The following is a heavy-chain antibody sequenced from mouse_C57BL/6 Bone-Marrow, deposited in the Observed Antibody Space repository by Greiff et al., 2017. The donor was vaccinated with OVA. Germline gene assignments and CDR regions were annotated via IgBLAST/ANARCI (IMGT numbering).Heavy chain of an antibody. CDR2: ISSGSSTI. V-gene: IGHV5-17*01. Sequence: DVHLVESGGGLVKPGGSLKLSCAASGFTFSDYGMHWVRQAPEKGLEWVAYISSGSSTIYYADTVKGRFTISRDNAKNTLFLQMTSLRSEDTAMYYCARLNSLYAMDYWGQGTSVTVSS. D-gene: IGHD1-3*01. CDR3: ARLNSLYAMDY. J-gene: IGHJ4*01. CDR1: GFTFSDYG.